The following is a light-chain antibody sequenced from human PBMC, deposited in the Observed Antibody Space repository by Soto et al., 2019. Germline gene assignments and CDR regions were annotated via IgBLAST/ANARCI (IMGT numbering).Light chain of an antibody. V-gene: IGKV1-39*01. CDR1: QSISTY. J-gene: IGKJ4*01. Sequence: DIQMTQSPSSLSASVGDRVTIACRAGQSISTYLNWYQQKPGKAPKLLIFAASSLKSGVPSRFSGSGSGTDFTITINSLQLEDCATYYCQQSNSDPTFGGGTKVEIK. CDR2: AAS. CDR3: QQSNSDPT.